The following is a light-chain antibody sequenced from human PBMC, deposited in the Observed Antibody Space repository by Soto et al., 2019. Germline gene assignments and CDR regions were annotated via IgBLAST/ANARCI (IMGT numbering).Light chain of an antibody. CDR2: WAS. CDR1: HSVHYNSNNMYH. Sequence: DIVMTQSPDSLTGSLGERACINCKSSHSVHYNSNNMYHLTRYQQRPGQPPKVLIYWASTRASGVPDRFSGSGSETEFTLASTNRQPEDAAIYYCRQHHRVLGYGFAQETRLEIK. CDR3: RQHHRVLGYG. J-gene: IGKJ2*03. V-gene: IGKV4-1*01.